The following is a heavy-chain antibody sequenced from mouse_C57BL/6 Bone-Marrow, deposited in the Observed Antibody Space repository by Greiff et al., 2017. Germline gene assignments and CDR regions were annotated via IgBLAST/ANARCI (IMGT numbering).Heavy chain of an antibody. D-gene: IGHD2-2*01. CDR3: ARWLLFFDY. Sequence: EVQLQESGPELVKPGASVKIPCKASGYTFTDYNMDWVKQSHGKSLEWIGDINPNNGGTIYNQKFKGKATLTVEKSSSTAYMELRSLTSEDTAVYYCARWLLFFDYWGQGTTLTVSS. J-gene: IGHJ2*01. V-gene: IGHV1-18*01. CDR1: GYTFTDYN. CDR2: INPNNGGT.